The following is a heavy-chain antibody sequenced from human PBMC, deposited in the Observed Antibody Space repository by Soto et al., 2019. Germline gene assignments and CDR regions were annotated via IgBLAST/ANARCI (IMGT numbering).Heavy chain of an antibody. CDR1: GGTFSNYA. CDR3: ARDTPYNNSFCNWFDP. CDR2: IIPVFGTV. V-gene: IGHV1-69*01. J-gene: IGHJ5*02. D-gene: IGHD6-13*01. Sequence: QVRLVQSGAEVKKPGSSVKVSCKASGGTFSNYAITWLRLAPGQGLEWLGGIIPVFGTVNYAQKFQGRVTITADESTNTACMELNRMRSEDSAVYYCARDTPYNNSFCNWFDPWGQGTLVIVS.